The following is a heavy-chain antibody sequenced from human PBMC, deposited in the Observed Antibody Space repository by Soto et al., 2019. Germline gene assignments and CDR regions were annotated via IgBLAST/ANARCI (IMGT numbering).Heavy chain of an antibody. J-gene: IGHJ6*02. CDR3: ARGRRYNYGYEGMDV. Sequence: PSETLSLTCTVSGGSISSYNWNWIRQPSGKGLEWIGHIYNSGSTNYNPSLKSRVTISVDTSKNQFSLKLTSVTAADTAVYYCARGRRYNYGYEGMDVWGQGTTVTVSS. V-gene: IGHV4-59*01. CDR2: IYNSGST. CDR1: GGSISSYN. D-gene: IGHD5-18*01.